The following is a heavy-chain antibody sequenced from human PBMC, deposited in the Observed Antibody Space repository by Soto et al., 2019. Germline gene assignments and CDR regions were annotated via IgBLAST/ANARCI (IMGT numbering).Heavy chain of an antibody. CDR3: ARERGGYSSDF. CDR1: GFNFGNHL. V-gene: IGHV3-74*01. Sequence: GGFQRVPYGASGFNFGNHLVHWISQVTGKGLVWVSRINGDGDYTNYADSVKGRFTISRDNAKNTLYLQMNSLRAEDTAVYYCARERGGYSSDFWGQGTLVTVSS. D-gene: IGHD2-15*01. CDR2: INGDGDYT. J-gene: IGHJ4*02.